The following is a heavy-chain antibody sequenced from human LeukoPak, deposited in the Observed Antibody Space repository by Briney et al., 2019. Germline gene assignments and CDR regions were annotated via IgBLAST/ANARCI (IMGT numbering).Heavy chain of an antibody. CDR1: GFIFSSYA. J-gene: IGHJ4*02. V-gene: IGHV3-23*01. Sequence: PGGSLRLSCAASGFIFSSYAMSWVRQAPGKGLEWVSAISGSGGSTYYADSVKGRFTISRDNSKNTLYLQMNSLRAEDTAVYYCAKGDGAYCGGDCYSPLDYWGQGTLVTVSS. D-gene: IGHD2-21*01. CDR3: AKGDGAYCGGDCYSPLDY. CDR2: ISGSGGST.